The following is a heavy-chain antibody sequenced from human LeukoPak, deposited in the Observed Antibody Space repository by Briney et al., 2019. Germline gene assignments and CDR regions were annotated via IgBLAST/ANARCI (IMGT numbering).Heavy chain of an antibody. Sequence: GGSLRLSCAASGFTFNRYNMNWVRQAPGKGLEWVSAISGSGGSTYYADSVKGRFTISRDNSKNTLYLQMNSLRAEDTAVYYCARDMGVDTAMVTNYYYHYMDVWGKGTTVTVSS. CDR2: ISGSGGST. CDR1: GFTFNRYN. V-gene: IGHV3-23*01. CDR3: ARDMGVDTAMVTNYYYHYMDV. D-gene: IGHD5-18*01. J-gene: IGHJ6*03.